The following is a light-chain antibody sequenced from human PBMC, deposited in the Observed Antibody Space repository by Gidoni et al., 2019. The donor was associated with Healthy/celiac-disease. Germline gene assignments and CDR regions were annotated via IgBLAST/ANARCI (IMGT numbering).Light chain of an antibody. Sequence: EIVMTQSPATLSVPPGERATLSCRASQSVSSNLAWYQQKPGQAPRLLIYGASTRATGIPARFSGSGSGTEFTLTISSLQSEDFAVYYCQQYNNWPLCSFGQGTKLEIK. V-gene: IGKV3-15*01. J-gene: IGKJ2*04. CDR2: GAS. CDR1: QSVSSN. CDR3: QQYNNWPLCS.